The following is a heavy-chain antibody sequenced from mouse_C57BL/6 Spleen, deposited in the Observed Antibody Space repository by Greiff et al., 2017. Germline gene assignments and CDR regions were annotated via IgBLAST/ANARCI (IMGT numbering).Heavy chain of an antibody. J-gene: IGHJ3*01. Sequence: VQLQQSGPELVKPGASVKISCKASGYTFTDYYMNWVKQSHGKSLEWIGDINPNNGGTSYNQKFKGKATLTVDKSSSTAYMELRSLTSEDSAVYYCARSDGSGFAYWGQGTLVTVSA. D-gene: IGHD1-1*01. CDR3: ARSDGSGFAY. V-gene: IGHV1-26*01. CDR1: GYTFTDYY. CDR2: INPNNGGT.